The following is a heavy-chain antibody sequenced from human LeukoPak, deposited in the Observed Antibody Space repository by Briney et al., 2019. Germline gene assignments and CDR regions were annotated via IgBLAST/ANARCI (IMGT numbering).Heavy chain of an antibody. CDR2: IIPILGLS. V-gene: IGHV1-69*04. Sequence: SVKVSCKASGGAFNNYAISWVRQAPGQGLEWMGRIIPILGLSNYAQNFQGRVTITADKSTTTAYLELSSLRSDDTAVYYCARGAPLTFGELSWGQGTLVTVSS. D-gene: IGHD3-10*01. CDR1: GGAFNNYA. CDR3: ARGAPLTFGELS. J-gene: IGHJ4*02.